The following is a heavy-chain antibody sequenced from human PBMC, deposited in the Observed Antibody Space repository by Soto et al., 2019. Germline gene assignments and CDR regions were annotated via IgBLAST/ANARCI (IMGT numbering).Heavy chain of an antibody. CDR1: GGSISSSSYY. V-gene: IGHV4-39*01. CDR2: IYYSGGT. J-gene: IGHJ4*02. D-gene: IGHD6-6*01. CDR3: ARLGYSSSFFDY. Sequence: SETLSLTCTVSGGSISSSSYYWGWIRQPPGKGLEWIGSIYYSGGTYYNPSLKSRVTISVDTSKNQFSLKLGSVTAADTAVYYCARLGYSSSFFDYWGQGTLVTVSS.